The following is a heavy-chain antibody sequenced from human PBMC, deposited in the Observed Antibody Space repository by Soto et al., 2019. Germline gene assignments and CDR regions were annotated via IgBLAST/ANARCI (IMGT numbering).Heavy chain of an antibody. D-gene: IGHD2-21*01. J-gene: IGHJ5*02. CDR3: ASSKYDVVAGSVWFDP. CDR1: GGSITSXAYS. Sequence: LXLXCAVSGGSITSXAYSWVWSRQPPGQGLEWIGYMYHSGNTYYNPSLKGRVNISLDHSRNKFSLRLNSVTAADTAVYFCASSKYDVVAGSVWFDPWGQGTLGTVSS. CDR2: MYHSGNT. V-gene: IGHV4-30-2*01.